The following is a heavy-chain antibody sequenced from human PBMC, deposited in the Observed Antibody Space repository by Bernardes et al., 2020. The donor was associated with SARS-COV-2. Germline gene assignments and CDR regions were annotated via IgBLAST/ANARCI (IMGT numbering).Heavy chain of an antibody. Sequence: ASVKVSCKASGYTFKDYYIHWVRQAPGQGLEWMGWINPNSGGTNYARKFRDRVTMTRDTSISTAYMELSRLRSDDTAVYYCARDLLPVGATYYYDYGMDVWGQGTTVTVSS. CDR2: INPNSGGT. J-gene: IGHJ6*02. D-gene: IGHD1-26*01. CDR1: GYTFKDYY. CDR3: ARDLLPVGATYYYDYGMDV. V-gene: IGHV1-2*02.